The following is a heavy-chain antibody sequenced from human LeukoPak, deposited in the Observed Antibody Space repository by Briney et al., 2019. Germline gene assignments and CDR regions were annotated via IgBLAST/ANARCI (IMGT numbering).Heavy chain of an antibody. CDR2: ISKDGSDK. J-gene: IGHJ4*02. D-gene: IGHD2-8*01. V-gene: IGHV3-30*18. Sequence: PGGSLRLSCAASGFTFISYGMHWVRQAPGKGLEWVAVISKDGSDKKYADSVKGQFIISRDNSRNTLYLQMNSLRAEDTAVYYCAKEYDGYWGQGTLVTVSS. CDR3: AKEYDGY. CDR1: GFTFISYG.